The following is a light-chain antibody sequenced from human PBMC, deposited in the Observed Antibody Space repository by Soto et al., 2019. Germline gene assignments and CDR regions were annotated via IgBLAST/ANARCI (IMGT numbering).Light chain of an antibody. CDR3: QQYNSMLS. CDR2: DAS. Sequence: DIQMTQSPSSLSASVGDRVTIACQSSHDVSRNLNWFQQKPGEAPKLLIYDASNLERVVPSRFSVSGSGIDFTLPISSLQPEYVATYYCQQYNSMLSFGGRTEIELK. J-gene: IGKJ4*01. CDR1: HDVSRN. V-gene: IGKV1-33*01.